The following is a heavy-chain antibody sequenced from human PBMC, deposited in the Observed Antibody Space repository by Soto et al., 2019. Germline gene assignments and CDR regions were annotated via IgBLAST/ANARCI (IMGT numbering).Heavy chain of an antibody. CDR3: TPVQDIVGVVAVRGAFDI. D-gene: IGHD2-15*01. CDR2: IRSKANSYAT. CDR1: GFTFSGSA. V-gene: IGHV3-73*01. Sequence: GGSLRLSCAASGFTFSGSAMHWVRQASGKGLEWVGRIRSKANSYATAYAASVKGRFTISRDDSKNTAYLQMNSLKTEDTAVDYCTPVQDIVGVVAVRGAFDIWGKGTRVPASS. J-gene: IGHJ3*02.